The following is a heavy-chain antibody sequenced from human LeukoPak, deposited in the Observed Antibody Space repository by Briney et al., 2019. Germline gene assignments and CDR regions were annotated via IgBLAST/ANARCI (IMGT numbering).Heavy chain of an antibody. CDR1: GFTSGIYA. Sequence: PGGSLRLSCAASGFTSGIYAVSWVRQAPGKGLEWVSAFSGGGDSYYADSVKGRFTISRNNSKNTLYLQMNSLRAEDTAVYYCARASSTSYYYYGMDVWGQGTTVTVSS. J-gene: IGHJ6*02. CDR2: FSGGGDS. D-gene: IGHD2-15*01. CDR3: ARASSTSYYYYGMDV. V-gene: IGHV3-23*01.